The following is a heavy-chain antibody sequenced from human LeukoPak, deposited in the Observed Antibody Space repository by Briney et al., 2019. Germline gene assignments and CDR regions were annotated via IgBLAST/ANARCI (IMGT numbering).Heavy chain of an antibody. V-gene: IGHV4-59*11. J-gene: IGHJ3*02. CDR1: GDSFSSHY. Sequence: PSETLSLTCAVSGDSFSSHYWTWIRQPPGRGLEWIGYISCIGTTNYNPSLKSRVTISIDTSKNQFSLKLSSVTTAGTAVYYCARDLVTVTKGFDIWGLGTMVSVSS. D-gene: IGHD4-17*01. CDR2: ISCIGTT. CDR3: ARDLVTVTKGFDI.